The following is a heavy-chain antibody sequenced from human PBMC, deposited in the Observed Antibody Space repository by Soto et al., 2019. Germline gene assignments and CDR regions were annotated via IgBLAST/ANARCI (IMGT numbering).Heavy chain of an antibody. Sequence: QVQLVQSGAEGRNHGSAVRVSCKASGGTFKMYAMNWVRQAPGQGLQWIAGIITIFDKPRYAQQFQGRVTITVDESTSTAYMELSSLRSADTAIYYCSRSIGSGGVIGGFDYWGKGTLVTVAS. V-gene: IGHV1-69*01. CDR3: SRSIGSGGVIGGFDY. J-gene: IGHJ4*02. CDR1: GGTFKMYA. D-gene: IGHD3-16*02. CDR2: IITIFDKP.